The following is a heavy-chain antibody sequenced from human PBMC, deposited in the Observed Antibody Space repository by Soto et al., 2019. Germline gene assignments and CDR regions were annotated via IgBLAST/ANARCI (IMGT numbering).Heavy chain of an antibody. J-gene: IGHJ6*02. CDR2: IDPSDSYT. CDR1: GYSFTSNW. V-gene: IGHV5-10-1*01. Sequence: GESLKISCKGSGYSFTSNWITWVRQMPGKGLEWMGRIDPSDSYTNYSPSFQGHVTISADRSISTAYLQWSGLKASDTAMYYCARLEVYYHMDVWGQGTTVTVSS. CDR3: ARLEVYYHMDV.